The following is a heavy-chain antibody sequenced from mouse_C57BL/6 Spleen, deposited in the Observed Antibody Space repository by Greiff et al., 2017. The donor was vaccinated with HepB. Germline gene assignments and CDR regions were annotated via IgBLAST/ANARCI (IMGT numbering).Heavy chain of an antibody. V-gene: IGHV5-6*01. J-gene: IGHJ4*01. CDR1: GFTFSSYG. D-gene: IGHD4-1*02. CDR3: ARPTGTSYAMDY. Sequence: EVMLVESGGDLVKPGGSLKLSCAASGFTFSSYGMSWVRQTQDKRLEWVATISSGGSYTYYPDSVKGRFTISRDNAKNNLYLQMSSLKSEDTAMYYCARPTGTSYAMDYWGQGTSVTVSS. CDR2: ISSGGSYT.